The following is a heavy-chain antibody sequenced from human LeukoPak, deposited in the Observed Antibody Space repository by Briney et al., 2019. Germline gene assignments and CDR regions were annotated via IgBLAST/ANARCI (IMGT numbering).Heavy chain of an antibody. J-gene: IGHJ6*02. Sequence: ASVKVSCKASGYTFTGYYMHWVRQAPGQGLEWMGWINPNSGGTNYAQKFQGWVTMTRDTSISTAYMELSRLRSDDTAVYYCARGITGTTYYGMDVWGQGITVTVSS. D-gene: IGHD1-7*01. CDR3: ARGITGTTYYGMDV. CDR1: GYTFTGYY. V-gene: IGHV1-2*04. CDR2: INPNSGGT.